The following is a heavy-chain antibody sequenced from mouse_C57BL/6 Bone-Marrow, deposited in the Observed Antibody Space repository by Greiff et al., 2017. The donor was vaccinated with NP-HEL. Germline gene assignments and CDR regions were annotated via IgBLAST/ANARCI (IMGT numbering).Heavy chain of an antibody. Sequence: VQLQQSGAELVRPGTSVKMSCKASGYTFTNYWIGWAKQRPGHGLEWIGDIYPGGGYTNYNEKFKGKATLTADKSSSTAYMQFSSLTSEDSAIYYCARRRIYYYGSSYFDYWGQGTTLTVSS. CDR1: GYTFTNYW. V-gene: IGHV1-63*01. CDR2: IYPGGGYT. D-gene: IGHD1-1*01. CDR3: ARRRIYYYGSSYFDY. J-gene: IGHJ2*01.